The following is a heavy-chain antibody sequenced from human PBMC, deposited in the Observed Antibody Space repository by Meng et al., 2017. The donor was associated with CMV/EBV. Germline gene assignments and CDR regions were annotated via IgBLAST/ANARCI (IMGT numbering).Heavy chain of an antibody. CDR1: VGSFSGYY. Sequence: HVPSLQRCAGLLNPSAPPSPTFAVYVGSFSGYYWGWIRQPPGKGLEWIGEINHSGSTNYNPSLKSRVTISVDTSKNQFSLKLSSVTAADTAVYYCARGVGGWFDPWGQGTLVTVSS. D-gene: IGHD1-26*01. CDR3: ARGVGGWFDP. CDR2: INHSGST. J-gene: IGHJ5*02. V-gene: IGHV4-34*01.